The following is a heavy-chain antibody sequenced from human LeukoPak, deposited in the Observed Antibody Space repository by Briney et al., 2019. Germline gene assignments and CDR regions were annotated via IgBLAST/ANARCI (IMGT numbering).Heavy chain of an antibody. D-gene: IGHD1-26*01. CDR3: ARGSSGTTFDY. CDR1: GFTFADYV. J-gene: IGHJ4*02. Sequence: GGSLRLSCATSGFTFADYVMHWVRQPPGKGLEWVSLISADGHTTYHADSVKGRFTISRDNAKNSLFLQMNSLRDEDTAVYYCARGSSGTTFDYWGQGTLVTVSS. CDR2: ISADGHTT. V-gene: IGHV3-43*02.